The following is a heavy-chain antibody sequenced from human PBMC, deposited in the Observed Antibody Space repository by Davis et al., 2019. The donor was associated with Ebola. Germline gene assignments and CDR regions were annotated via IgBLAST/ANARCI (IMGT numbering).Heavy chain of an antibody. D-gene: IGHD6-19*01. Sequence: GESLKISCKGSGYSFTSYWISWVRQMPGKGLEWMGRIDPSDTYTNYSPSFQGHVTISADKSISIAYLQWSSLKASDTAMYYCARHVYSSGWEFDYWGQGTLVTVSS. CDR2: IDPSDTYT. CDR3: ARHVYSSGWEFDY. V-gene: IGHV5-10-1*01. CDR1: GYSFTSYW. J-gene: IGHJ4*02.